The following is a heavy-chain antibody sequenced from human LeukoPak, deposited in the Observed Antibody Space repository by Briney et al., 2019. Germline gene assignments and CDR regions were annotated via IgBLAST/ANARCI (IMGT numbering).Heavy chain of an antibody. CDR2: INPNSGGT. J-gene: IGHJ6*02. Sequence: GASVKVSCKASGYTFTGYYMHWVRQAPGQGLEWMGWINPNSGGTNYAQKFQGRVTMTRDTSISTAYMELSRLRSDDMAVYYCARAMVEYYYGMDVWGQGTTVTVSS. V-gene: IGHV1-2*02. D-gene: IGHD3-10*01. CDR3: ARAMVEYYYGMDV. CDR1: GYTFTGYY.